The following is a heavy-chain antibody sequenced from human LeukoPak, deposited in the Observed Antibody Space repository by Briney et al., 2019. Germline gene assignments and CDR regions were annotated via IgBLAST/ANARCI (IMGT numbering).Heavy chain of an antibody. CDR2: ISGSGGSS. Sequence: PGGSLRLSCAASGFTFSSYAMSWVRQAPGKGLEWDSAISGSGGSSYYADSVKGRFTISRDNSKNTLYLQMNSLRAQDTAVYYCAKDSKGSNPGVDAFDIWGQGTMVTVSS. D-gene: IGHD2-2*01. CDR1: GFTFSSYA. V-gene: IGHV3-23*01. J-gene: IGHJ3*02. CDR3: AKDSKGSNPGVDAFDI.